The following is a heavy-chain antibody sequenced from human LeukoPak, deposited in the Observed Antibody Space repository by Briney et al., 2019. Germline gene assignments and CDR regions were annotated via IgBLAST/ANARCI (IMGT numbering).Heavy chain of an antibody. Sequence: SETLSLTCSVSGCTSSNYYLSWIRQPAGKGPEWIGRIYSSGSANYNPSLKSRVTMSVDTSKNQFSLKLSSVTAADTDVYYCARYIAGTTGYFDYWGQGTLVTVSS. CDR2: IYSSGSA. CDR3: ARYIAGTTGYFDY. J-gene: IGHJ4*02. CDR1: GCTSSNYY. D-gene: IGHD1-20*01. V-gene: IGHV4-4*07.